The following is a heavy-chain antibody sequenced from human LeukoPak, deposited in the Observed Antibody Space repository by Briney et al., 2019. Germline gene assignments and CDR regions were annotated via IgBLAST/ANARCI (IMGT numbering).Heavy chain of an antibody. J-gene: IGHJ6*02. CDR3: ATDAVTMSLYYYGMDV. Sequence: GASVKVSCKVSGYTLTELSMHWVRQAPGKGLEWMGGFDPEDGETIYAQKFQGRATMTEDTSTDTAYMELSSLRSEDTAVYYCATDAVTMSLYYYGMDVWGQGTTVTVSS. CDR2: FDPEDGET. V-gene: IGHV1-24*01. D-gene: IGHD4-17*01. CDR1: GYTLTELS.